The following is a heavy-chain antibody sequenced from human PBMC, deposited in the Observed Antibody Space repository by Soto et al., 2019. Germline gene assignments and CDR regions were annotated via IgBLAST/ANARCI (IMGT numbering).Heavy chain of an antibody. D-gene: IGHD5-18*01. CDR1: GYTFTSYA. V-gene: IGHV1-3*01. J-gene: IGHJ5*02. Sequence: QVQLVQSGAEVKKPGASVKVSCKASGYTFTSYAMHWVRQAPGQRLGWMGWINAGNGNTKYSQKFQGRVTITRDTSASTAYMELSSLRSEDTAVYYCARHNVDTAMFNWFDPWGQGTLVTVSS. CDR2: INAGNGNT. CDR3: ARHNVDTAMFNWFDP.